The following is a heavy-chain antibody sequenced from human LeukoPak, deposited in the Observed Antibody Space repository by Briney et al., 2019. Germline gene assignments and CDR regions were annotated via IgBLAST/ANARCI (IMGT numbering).Heavy chain of an antibody. Sequence: PSETLSLTCTVSGGSISNYYWSWIRQPAGKGLEWIGEINHSGSTNYNPSLKSRVTISVDTSKNQFSLKLSSVTAADTAVYYCARGLPKYYYDRSRGSERLDYWGQGTLVTVSS. V-gene: IGHV4-34*01. CDR3: ARGLPKYYYDRSRGSERLDY. D-gene: IGHD3-22*01. CDR1: GGSISNYY. CDR2: INHSGST. J-gene: IGHJ4*02.